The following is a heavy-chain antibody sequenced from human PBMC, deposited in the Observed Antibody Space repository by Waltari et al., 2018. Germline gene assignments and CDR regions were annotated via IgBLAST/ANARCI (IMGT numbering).Heavy chain of an antibody. V-gene: IGHV4-61*02. CDR2: VFTSGLT. CDR1: GGSIRSGGYY. J-gene: IGHJ3*02. CDR3: AREWDHYDNSGKGAFEI. D-gene: IGHD3-22*01. Sequence: QVQLQESGPGLVKPSQTLSLTCIVSGGSIRSGGYYWSWIRQPAGKGLEWIGRVFTSGLTNDNPSLKSRVTVSLDTSKNHFSLNLSSVTAADTAVYYCAREWDHYDNSGKGAFEIWGQGTLVTVSS.